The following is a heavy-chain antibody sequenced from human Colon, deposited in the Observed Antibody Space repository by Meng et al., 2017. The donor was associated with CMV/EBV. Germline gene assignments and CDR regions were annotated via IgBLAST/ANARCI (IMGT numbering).Heavy chain of an antibody. CDR3: ARVVSGDFDY. CDR2: ISANGDNT. Sequence: EVELLEPGGGLVKPGGSLRLSCVASGFTFNTYPMHWVREAPGKGLEHVSGISANGDNTPYASSVKDRFIVSRDNLKNTLYLLMGSLRPDDTGVYYCARVVSGDFDYWGQGTPVTVSS. J-gene: IGHJ4*02. D-gene: IGHD3-10*01. CDR1: GFTFNTYP. V-gene: IGHV3-64*01.